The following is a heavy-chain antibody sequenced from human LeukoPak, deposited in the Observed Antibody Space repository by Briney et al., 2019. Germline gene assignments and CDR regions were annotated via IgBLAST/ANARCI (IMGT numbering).Heavy chain of an antibody. CDR3: AKERGYSYGYDY. CDR2: ISDSGGSK. J-gene: IGHJ4*02. Sequence: GGSLRLSCAASGFTFSSYAMTWVRQAPGKGLEWVSVISDSGGSKYYADSVKGRFTISRDSSNDTLYLQMNSLRAEDTAVYYCAKERGYSYGYDYWGQGTLVTVSS. D-gene: IGHD5-18*01. CDR1: GFTFSSYA. V-gene: IGHV3-23*01.